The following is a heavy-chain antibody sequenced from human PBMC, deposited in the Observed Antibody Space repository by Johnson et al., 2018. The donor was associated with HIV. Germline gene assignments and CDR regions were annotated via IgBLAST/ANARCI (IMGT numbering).Heavy chain of an antibody. J-gene: IGHJ3*02. CDR3: AKDSGANWNYGAFDI. CDR2: INTGGGT. D-gene: IGHD1-7*01. CDR1: GFTVSSNY. Sequence: VQLVESGGGLVQPGGSLRLSCAASGFTVSSNYMRWVRQAPGKGLEWVSVINTGGGTYYADSVKGRFTISRDNSKNTLYLQMNSLRAEDTAVYYCAKDSGANWNYGAFDIWGQGTMVTVSS. V-gene: IGHV3-66*02.